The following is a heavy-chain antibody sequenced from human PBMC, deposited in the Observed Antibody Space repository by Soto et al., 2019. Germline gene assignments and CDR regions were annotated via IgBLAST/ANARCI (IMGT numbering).Heavy chain of an antibody. D-gene: IGHD1-26*01. CDR3: ARERSSGAFDV. CDR2: ISANNGNT. Sequence: ASAKVSCKATGYTFTSYGISWVRQAPGQGLEWMGWISANNGNTTYAQKLQGRVTMTTNTSTSTAYMELSSLRSEDTAVYYCARERSSGAFDVGGQGTMVTVSS. J-gene: IGHJ3*01. V-gene: IGHV1-18*01. CDR1: GYTFTSYG.